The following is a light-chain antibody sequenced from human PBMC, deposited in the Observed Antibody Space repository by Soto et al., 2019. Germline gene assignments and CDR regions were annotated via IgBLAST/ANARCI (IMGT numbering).Light chain of an antibody. V-gene: IGLV2-18*01. J-gene: IGLJ1*01. CDR2: DVS. CDR3: SVYTRTSTYV. CDR1: IDDVTAYYR. Sequence: QSALTQPPSVSGSPGQSVTISCSGTIDDVTAYYRVYWYQQTPGTAPKLMIYDVSNRPSGVPDRFSGSRSGTTASLTISGLQAEDEGDYYCSVYTRTSTYVFGTGTKLTVL.